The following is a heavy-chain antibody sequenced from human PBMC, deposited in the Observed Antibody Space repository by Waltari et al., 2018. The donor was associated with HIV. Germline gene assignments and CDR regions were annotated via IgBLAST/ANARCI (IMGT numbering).Heavy chain of an antibody. J-gene: IGHJ4*02. CDR3: ARDRDIVLMVYAQYYFDY. CDR2: INPNSGGT. CDR1: GYTFTGYY. Sequence: QVQLVQSGAEVKKPGASVKVSCKASGYTFTGYYMHWVRQAPGPGLEWMGWINPNSGGTNYAQKFQGRVTMTRDTSISTAYMELSRLRSDDTAVYYCARDRDIVLMVYAQYYFDYWGQGTLVTVSS. D-gene: IGHD2-8*01. V-gene: IGHV1-2*02.